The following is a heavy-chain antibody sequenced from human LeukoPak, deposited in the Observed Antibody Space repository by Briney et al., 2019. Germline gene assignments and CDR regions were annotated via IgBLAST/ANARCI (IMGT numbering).Heavy chain of an antibody. J-gene: IGHJ5*02. CDR3: ARDPRNIGLAP. CDR1: GFSLSDYW. CDR2: NNGDGSAT. Sequence: GGSLRLSCVASGFSLSDYWMYWVRQAPGKGLMYIPRNNGDGSATNYADVVKGRFTMSRDNGKNTLYLQMNSLRAEDTAIYYCARDPRNIGLAPWGQGTLVTISS. D-gene: IGHD5-12*01. V-gene: IGHV3-74*01.